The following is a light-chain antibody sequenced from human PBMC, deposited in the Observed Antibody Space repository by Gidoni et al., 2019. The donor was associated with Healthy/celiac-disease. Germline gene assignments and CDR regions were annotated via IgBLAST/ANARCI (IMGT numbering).Light chain of an antibody. CDR3: QQSNRTPLT. J-gene: IGKJ4*01. CDR2: AAS. CDR1: QSISSY. Sequence: DIQMTQSPSSLSASVGDRVTITCRASQSISSYFNGYQQKPGKAPKLLIYAASSLQSGVPSRCSSSGSGTDFTLTSSRLQAEDLATYYCQQSNRTPLTFGGGTKVEIK. V-gene: IGKV1-39*01.